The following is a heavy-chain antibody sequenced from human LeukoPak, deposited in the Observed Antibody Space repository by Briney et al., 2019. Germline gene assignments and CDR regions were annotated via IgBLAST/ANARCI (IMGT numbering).Heavy chain of an antibody. V-gene: IGHV3-23*01. Sequence: GGSLRLSCAASGFTFSSYGMSWVRQAPGKGLEWVSAISGSGGSTYYADSVKGRFTISRDNSKNTLYLQMNSLRAEDTAVYYCAKDPYSGSCYDYWGQGTLVTVSS. CDR1: GFTFSSYG. CDR2: ISGSGGST. CDR3: AKDPYSGSCYDY. J-gene: IGHJ4*02. D-gene: IGHD1-26*01.